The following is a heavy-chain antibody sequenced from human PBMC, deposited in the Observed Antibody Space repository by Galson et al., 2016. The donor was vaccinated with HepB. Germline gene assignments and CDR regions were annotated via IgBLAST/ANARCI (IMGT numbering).Heavy chain of an antibody. CDR1: GYTFYNYG. CDR3: ARSVPIAVAGDRWFDP. V-gene: IGHV1-18*04. CDR2: TNPYNGNT. Sequence: SVKVSCKASGYTFYNYGISWVRQAPGQGLEWMGWTNPYNGNTKYAQKVPGIVTMTTDTSTNTAYMEVRRLRPDDTAVYYCARSVPIAVAGDRWFDPWGQGTLVTVSS. D-gene: IGHD6-19*01. J-gene: IGHJ5*02.